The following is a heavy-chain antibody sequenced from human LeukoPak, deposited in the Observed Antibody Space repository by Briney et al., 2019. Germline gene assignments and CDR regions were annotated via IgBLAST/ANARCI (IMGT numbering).Heavy chain of an antibody. D-gene: IGHD2-2*01. CDR2: IKEDGSGK. CDR1: GFTFSRFW. Sequence: GGSLRLSCAASGFTFSRFWMTWVRQAPGKGLEWVANIKEDGSGKYYVDSVKGRFTISKDNAKNSVFLQMNSLRAEDTAIYYCARDASRGFDYWGQGTLVTVSS. J-gene: IGHJ4*02. CDR3: ARDASRGFDY. V-gene: IGHV3-7*01.